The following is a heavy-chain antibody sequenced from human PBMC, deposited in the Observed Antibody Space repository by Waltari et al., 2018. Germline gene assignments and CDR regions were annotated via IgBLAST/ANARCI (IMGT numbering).Heavy chain of an antibody. D-gene: IGHD1-7*01. V-gene: IGHV4-30-4*08. J-gene: IGHJ4*02. CDR2: IYYSGST. CDR1: GGSISSGDYY. CDR3: ARGGNNWNYWAYFDY. Sequence: QVQLQESGPGLVKPSQTLSLTCTVSGGSISSGDYYWSWIRQPPGKGLEWIGYIYYSGSTYYNPSLKSRVTISVDTSKNQFSLKLSSVTAADTAVYYCARGGNNWNYWAYFDYWGQGTLVTVSS.